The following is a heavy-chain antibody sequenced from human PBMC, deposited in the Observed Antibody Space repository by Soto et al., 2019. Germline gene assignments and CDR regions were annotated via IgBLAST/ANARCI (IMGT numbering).Heavy chain of an antibody. CDR2: IWYDGSNK. V-gene: IGHV3-33*01. CDR1: GFTFSSYG. D-gene: IGHD2-15*01. Sequence: QVQLVESGGGVVQPGRSLRLSCAASGFTFSSYGMHWVRQAPGKGLEWVAVIWYDGSNKYYADSVKGRFTISRDNSKNTLYLQMNSLRAEDTAVYYCARDLAVEAALGGLFDYWGQGTLVTVSS. J-gene: IGHJ4*02. CDR3: ARDLAVEAALGGLFDY.